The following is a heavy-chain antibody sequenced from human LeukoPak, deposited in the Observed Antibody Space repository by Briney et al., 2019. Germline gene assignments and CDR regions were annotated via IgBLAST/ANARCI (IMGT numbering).Heavy chain of an antibody. CDR2: ISYDGSNK. D-gene: IGHD6-6*01. V-gene: IGHV3-30*18. Sequence: GGSLRLSCAASGFAFSSYGMHWVRQAPGKGLEWVAVISYDGSNKYYADSVKGRFTISRGNSKNTLYLQMNSLRVEDTAVYYCAKHHRMAARLVYFDYWGQGTLVTVSS. CDR3: AKHHRMAARLVYFDY. CDR1: GFAFSSYG. J-gene: IGHJ4*02.